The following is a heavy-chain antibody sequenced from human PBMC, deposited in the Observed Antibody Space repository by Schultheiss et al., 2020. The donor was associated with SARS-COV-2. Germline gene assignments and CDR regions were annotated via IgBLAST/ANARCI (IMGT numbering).Heavy chain of an antibody. D-gene: IGHD6-13*01. CDR1: GFTFDDYG. CDR3: ARDRVAAAGSGMDV. J-gene: IGHJ6*02. V-gene: IGHV3-7*01. CDR2: IKQDGSEK. Sequence: GESLKISCAASGFTFDDYGMNWVRQAPGKGLEWVANIKQDGSEKYYVDSVKGRFTISRDNSKNTLYLQMNSLRAEDTAVYYCARDRVAAAGSGMDVWGQGTTVTVSS.